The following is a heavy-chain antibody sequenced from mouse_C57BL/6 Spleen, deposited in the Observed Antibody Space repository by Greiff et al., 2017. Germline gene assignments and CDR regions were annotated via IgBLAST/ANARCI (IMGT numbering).Heavy chain of an antibody. Sequence: VQLQQPGTELVKPGASVKLSCKASGYTFTSYWMHWVKQRPGQGLEWIGNINPSNGGTNYNEKFKSKATLTVDKSSSTAYMQLSSLTSEDSAVYYCARREGFITTVVPYAMDYWGQGTSVTVSS. CDR2: INPSNGGT. CDR3: ARREGFITTVVPYAMDY. V-gene: IGHV1-53*01. J-gene: IGHJ4*01. D-gene: IGHD1-1*01. CDR1: GYTFTSYW.